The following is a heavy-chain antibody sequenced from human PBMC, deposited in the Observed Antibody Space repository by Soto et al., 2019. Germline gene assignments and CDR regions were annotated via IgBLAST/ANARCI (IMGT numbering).Heavy chain of an antibody. Sequence: LRLSWAASGVTFSSYAMHWVRQAPFKGLEWVAVISYDGSNKYYADSVKGRFTISRDNSKNTLYLQMNSLRAEDTAVYYCAGFWSGYPLIYYGMDVWGQGTTVTVSS. CDR2: ISYDGSNK. CDR3: AGFWSGYPLIYYGMDV. J-gene: IGHJ6*02. D-gene: IGHD3-3*01. V-gene: IGHV3-30-3*01. CDR1: GVTFSSYA.